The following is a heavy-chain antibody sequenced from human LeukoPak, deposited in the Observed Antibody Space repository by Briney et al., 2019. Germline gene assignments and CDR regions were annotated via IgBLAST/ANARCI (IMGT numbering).Heavy chain of an antibody. CDR3: ARDQYDYVWGSYRAIDY. D-gene: IGHD3-16*02. Sequence: GSLRLSCAASGFTFSSYSMNWVRQAPGKGLEWVSYISSSSSTIYYADSVKGRFTISRDNAKNSLYLQMNSLRAEDTAVYYCARDQYDYVWGSYRAIDYWGQGTLVTVSS. J-gene: IGHJ4*02. CDR2: ISSSSSTI. V-gene: IGHV3-48*01. CDR1: GFTFSSYS.